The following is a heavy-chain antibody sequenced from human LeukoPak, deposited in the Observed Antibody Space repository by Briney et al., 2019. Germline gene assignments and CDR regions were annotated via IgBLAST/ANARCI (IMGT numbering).Heavy chain of an antibody. CDR1: GFTFSSYA. CDR2: ISYDGSNK. Sequence: PGGSLRLSCAASGFTFSSYAMHWVRQAPGKGLEWVAVISYDGSNKYYADSVKGRFTISRDNSKNTLYLQMNSLRAEDTAVYYCAKDPEEDFGVVTNFDYWGQGTLVTVSS. J-gene: IGHJ4*02. V-gene: IGHV3-30-3*01. CDR3: AKDPEEDFGVVTNFDY. D-gene: IGHD3-3*01.